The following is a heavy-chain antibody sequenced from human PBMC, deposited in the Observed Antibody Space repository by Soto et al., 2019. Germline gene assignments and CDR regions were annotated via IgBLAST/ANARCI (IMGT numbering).Heavy chain of an antibody. D-gene: IGHD6-13*01. CDR3: TRDASRDSSARGWFDP. Sequence: GSLRLSCAASGFTFRSSTMNWVRQAPGKGLEWVSTISSNSAYIYYTDALRGRFTISRDNAKNSLHLQMNSLRAEDTAVYYCTRDASRDSSARGWFDPWGPGTLVTVSS. CDR2: ISSNSAYI. CDR1: GFTFRSST. V-gene: IGHV3-21*01. J-gene: IGHJ5*02.